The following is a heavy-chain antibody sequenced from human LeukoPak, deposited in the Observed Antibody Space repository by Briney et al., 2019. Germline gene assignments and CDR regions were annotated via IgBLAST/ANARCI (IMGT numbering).Heavy chain of an antibody. V-gene: IGHV3-48*03. D-gene: IGHD2-21*02. Sequence: HPGGSLRLSCAASGFTFSSYGMNWVRQAPGKGPEWISYISRSGATIYYADSVKGRFTISRDNSKNTLYLQMTSLRGEDTAMYYCAREGTARDAFDIWGQGTMVTVSS. J-gene: IGHJ3*02. CDR1: GFTFSSYG. CDR2: ISRSGATI. CDR3: AREGTARDAFDI.